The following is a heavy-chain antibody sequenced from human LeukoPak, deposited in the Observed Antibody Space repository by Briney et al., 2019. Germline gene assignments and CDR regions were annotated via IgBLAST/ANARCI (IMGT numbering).Heavy chain of an antibody. J-gene: IGHJ4*02. D-gene: IGHD3-22*01. Sequence: GESPKISCKGFGYSFTSYWIGWVRQMPGKGLEWMGIIYPGDSDTRYSPSFQGYVTISADKSISTAYLQWSRLRASDTAMYFCARSTYYYDSSAYYFDYWGQGTLVTVSS. CDR3: ARSTYYYDSSAYYFDY. CDR2: IYPGDSDT. V-gene: IGHV5-51*01. CDR1: GYSFTSYW.